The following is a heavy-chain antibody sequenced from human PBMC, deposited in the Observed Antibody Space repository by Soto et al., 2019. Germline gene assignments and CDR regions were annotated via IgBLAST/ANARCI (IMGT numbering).Heavy chain of an antibody. CDR3: ASRYPPMATRGGYYYYGMDV. D-gene: IGHD5-12*01. V-gene: IGHV1-3*01. CDR1: GYTFTSYA. Sequence: QVQLVQSGAEVKKPGASVKVSCKASGYTFTSYAMHWVRQAPGQRLEWMGWINAGNGNTKYSQKFHGRVTITRDTSASTAYMELSSLRSEDTAVYYCASRYPPMATRGGYYYYGMDVWGQGTTVTVSS. CDR2: INAGNGNT. J-gene: IGHJ6*02.